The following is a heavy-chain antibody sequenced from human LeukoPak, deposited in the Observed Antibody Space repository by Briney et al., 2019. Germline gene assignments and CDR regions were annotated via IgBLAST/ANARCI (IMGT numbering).Heavy chain of an antibody. CDR2: ISSSSTYI. J-gene: IGHJ4*02. CDR3: AKDGDYSDYDIDY. V-gene: IGHV3-21*04. CDR1: GFTFSSYT. D-gene: IGHD5-12*01. Sequence: PGGSLRLSCAASGFTFSSYTMNWVRQAPGKGLEWVSSISSSSTYINYADSVKGRFTISRDNSKNFLYLQMNTLTTEDTAVYFCAKDGDYSDYDIDYWGQGTLVTVSS.